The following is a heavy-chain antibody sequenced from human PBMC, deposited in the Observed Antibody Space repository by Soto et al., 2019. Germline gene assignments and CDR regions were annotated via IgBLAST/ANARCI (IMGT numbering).Heavy chain of an antibody. Sequence: PGGSLRLACAASGFTFSSYAMHWVRQAPGKGLEWVAVISYDGSNKYYADSVKGRFTISRDNSKNTLYLQMNSLRAEDTAVYYCARDYEGCSSTSCYYDHNWFDPWGQGTLVTVSS. CDR3: ARDYEGCSSTSCYYDHNWFDP. J-gene: IGHJ5*02. CDR1: GFTFSSYA. D-gene: IGHD2-2*01. V-gene: IGHV3-30-3*01. CDR2: ISYDGSNK.